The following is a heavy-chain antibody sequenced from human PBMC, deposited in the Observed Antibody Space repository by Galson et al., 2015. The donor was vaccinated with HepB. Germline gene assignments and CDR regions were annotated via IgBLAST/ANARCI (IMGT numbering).Heavy chain of an antibody. CDR2: ISGSGGST. CDR1: GFTFSSYA. CDR3: AKDQRNREYSYGRTFDY. V-gene: IGHV3-23*01. J-gene: IGHJ4*02. Sequence: SLRLSCAASGFTFSSYAMSWVRQAPGKGLEWVSSISGSGGSTYYADADSVKGRFTISRDNSKNTLYLQMNSLRDEDTAVYYCAKDQRNREYSYGRTFDYWGQGTLVTVFS. D-gene: IGHD5-18*01.